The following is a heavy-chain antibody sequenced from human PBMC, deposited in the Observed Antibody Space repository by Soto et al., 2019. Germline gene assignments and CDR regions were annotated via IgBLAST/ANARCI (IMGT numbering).Heavy chain of an antibody. CDR2: ISWNSGSI. D-gene: IGHD3-22*01. V-gene: IGHV3-9*01. CDR1: GFTFDDYA. J-gene: IGHJ3*02. Sequence: GGSLRLSCAASGFTFDDYAMHWVRQAPGKGLEWVSGISWNSGSIGYADSVKGRFTISRDNAKNSLYLQMNSLRTEDTALYYCAKDITGFYDRTYAFDIWGQGTMVTVSS. CDR3: AKDITGFYDRTYAFDI.